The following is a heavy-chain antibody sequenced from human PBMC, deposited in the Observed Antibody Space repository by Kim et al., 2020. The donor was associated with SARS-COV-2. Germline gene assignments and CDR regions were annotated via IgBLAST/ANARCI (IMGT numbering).Heavy chain of an antibody. CDR3: AAVRLAGINYFDY. V-gene: IGHV1-58*01. J-gene: IGHJ4*02. Sequence: YAQKCQERVTITRDMSTSTAYMELSSLRSEDTAVYYCAAVRLAGINYFDYWGQGTLVTVSS. D-gene: IGHD6-19*01.